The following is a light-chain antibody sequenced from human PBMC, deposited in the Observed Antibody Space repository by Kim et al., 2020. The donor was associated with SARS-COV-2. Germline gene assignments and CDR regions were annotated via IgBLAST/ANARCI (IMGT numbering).Light chain of an antibody. CDR3: QQYHAY. Sequence: DVKLTQSPSTLSAYVGDRVTITCRASQNINNWLAWYQEKPGKAPKLLIYDASILQSGVPSRFSGSGYGTEFTLTISSLQPDDFATYYCQQYHAYFGGGTKVDIK. CDR2: DAS. J-gene: IGKJ4*01. CDR1: QNINNW. V-gene: IGKV1-5*01.